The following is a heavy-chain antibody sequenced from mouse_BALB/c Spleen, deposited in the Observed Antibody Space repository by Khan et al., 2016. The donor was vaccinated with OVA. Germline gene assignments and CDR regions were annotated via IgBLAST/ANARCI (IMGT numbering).Heavy chain of an antibody. CDR2: INPTSGYT. CDR3: TRDRIDY. CDR1: GYTFTSYW. V-gene: IGHV1-7*01. Sequence: QVQLKESGAELAKPGASVKMSCKASGYTFTSYWMHWIKQRPGQGLEWIGSINPTSGYTDYNQKLKDKATLTADKSSSTAYMQLSSLTSDYSAVYYCTRDRIDYWGQGTALTVSS. J-gene: IGHJ2*01.